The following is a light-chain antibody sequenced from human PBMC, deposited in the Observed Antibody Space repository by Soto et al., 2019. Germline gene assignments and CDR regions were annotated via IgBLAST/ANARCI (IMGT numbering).Light chain of an antibody. J-gene: IGKJ1*01. Sequence: EIVMTQSPATLSVSPGERATLSCRASQSVGSNLAWYQQKPGQAPRLLIYGASTRATDTPARFSGSGSGTEFTLTISSLQSEDFAIYFCQQYNNWPPDRTFGQGTKVEIK. CDR3: QQYNNWPPDRT. CDR2: GAS. CDR1: QSVGSN. V-gene: IGKV3-15*01.